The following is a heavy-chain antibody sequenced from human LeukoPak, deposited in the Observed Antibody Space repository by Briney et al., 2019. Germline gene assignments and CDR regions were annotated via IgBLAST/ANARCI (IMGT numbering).Heavy chain of an antibody. CDR2: IYYSGST. D-gene: IGHD3-22*01. Sequence: SETLSLTCTVSGGSISNYYWSWIRQPPGKGLEWIGYIYYSGSTNYNPSLKSRVTVSVDTSKNQFSLKLSSVTAADTAVYYCARARGGNYYDSSGYDYWGQGTLVTVSS. V-gene: IGHV4-59*01. J-gene: IGHJ4*02. CDR3: ARARGGNYYDSSGYDY. CDR1: GGSISNYY.